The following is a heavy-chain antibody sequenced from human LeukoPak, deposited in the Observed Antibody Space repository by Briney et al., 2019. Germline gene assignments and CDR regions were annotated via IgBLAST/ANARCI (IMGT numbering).Heavy chain of an antibody. V-gene: IGHV4-59*04. CDR3: ARHAVEAASRWFDP. D-gene: IGHD1-1*01. J-gene: IGHJ5*02. CDR1: GGSISGYY. Sequence: PSETLSLTCTVSGGSISGYYWSWIRQPPGKGLEWIGSIYYSGSTYYNPSLKSRVTMSVDTSKKQFSLKLSSVTAADTAVYYCARHAVEAASRWFDPWGQGTLVTVSS. CDR2: IYYSGST.